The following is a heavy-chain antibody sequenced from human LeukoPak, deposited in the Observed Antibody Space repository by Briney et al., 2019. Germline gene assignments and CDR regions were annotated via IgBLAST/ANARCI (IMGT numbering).Heavy chain of an antibody. CDR1: GLTFSRYW. Sequence: GGSLRLSCAASGLTFSRYWLTWVRQAPGKGLEWVANINQDGSEENYVDSVKGRFTISRDNSKNTLYLQMNSLRAEDTAVYYCAKDYTGGYSYAFDYWGQGTLVTVSS. J-gene: IGHJ4*02. CDR3: AKDYTGGYSYAFDY. D-gene: IGHD5-18*01. V-gene: IGHV3-7*03. CDR2: INQDGSEE.